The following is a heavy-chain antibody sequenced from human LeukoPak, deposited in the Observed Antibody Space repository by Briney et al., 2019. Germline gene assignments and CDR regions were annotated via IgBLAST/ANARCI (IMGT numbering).Heavy chain of an antibody. Sequence: GALVNVSCKASGYTFTSYGISWVRQAPGQGLEWMGWISAYNGNTNYGQKLQGRVTMTTDTSTSTAYMELRSLRSDDTAVYYCARDGVGATNFDYWGQGTLVTVSS. CDR2: ISAYNGNT. V-gene: IGHV1-18*01. CDR1: GYTFTSYG. J-gene: IGHJ4*02. CDR3: ARDGVGATNFDY. D-gene: IGHD1-26*01.